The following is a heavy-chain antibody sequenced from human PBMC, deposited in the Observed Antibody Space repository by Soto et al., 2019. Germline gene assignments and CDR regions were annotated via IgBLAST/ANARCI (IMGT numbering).Heavy chain of an antibody. D-gene: IGHD5-18*01. CDR2: ISSSGNTI. CDR1: GFTFNSYE. J-gene: IGHJ4*02. V-gene: IGHV3-48*03. Sequence: EVQLVESGGGLVQPGRSLRLSCAASGFTFNSYEMNWVRQAPGKGLEWVSYISSSGNTIYYADSVKGRFTISRDNAKNSLYVQLNSLRAEDTAVYYCAREDTRKAWAFDFWGQGTLVTVSS. CDR3: AREDTRKAWAFDF.